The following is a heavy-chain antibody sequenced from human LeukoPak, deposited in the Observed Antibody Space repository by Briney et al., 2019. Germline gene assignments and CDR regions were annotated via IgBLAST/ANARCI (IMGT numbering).Heavy chain of an antibody. Sequence: ASVKVSCKASGYTFTGYYMHWVRQAPGQGLEWMGWINPNSGGTNYAQKFQGRVTMTRDTSISTAYMELSRLRSDDTAVYYCARDRRYYYDSSGYFDPWGQGTLVTVSS. CDR3: ARDRRYYYDSSGYFDP. J-gene: IGHJ5*02. CDR2: INPNSGGT. CDR1: GYTFTGYY. D-gene: IGHD3-22*01. V-gene: IGHV1-2*02.